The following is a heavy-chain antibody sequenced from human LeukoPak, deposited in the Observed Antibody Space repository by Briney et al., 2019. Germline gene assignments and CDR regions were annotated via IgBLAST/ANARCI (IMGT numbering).Heavy chain of an antibody. CDR2: IWYDGSNK. Sequence: GGSLRLSCAASGFTFSSYGMHWVRQAPGKGLEWVVLIWYDGSNKYYADSVKGRFTNSRDNSKNTMYLQMNSLRAEDTAVYYCARGLNYYDTSGLWDYFDYWGQGTLVTVSS. J-gene: IGHJ4*02. CDR3: ARGLNYYDTSGLWDYFDY. CDR1: GFTFSSYG. V-gene: IGHV3-33*01. D-gene: IGHD3-22*01.